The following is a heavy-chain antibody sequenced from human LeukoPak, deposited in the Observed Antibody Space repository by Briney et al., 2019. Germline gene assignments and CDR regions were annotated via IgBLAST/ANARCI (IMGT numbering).Heavy chain of an antibody. V-gene: IGHV3-7*01. CDR1: GFNFGIYW. J-gene: IGHJ4*02. CDR3: ARECGGDCYSDY. CDR2: IKEDGSAK. D-gene: IGHD2-21*02. Sequence: GGSLRLSCAASGFNFGIYWMSWVRQAPGKGLEWVAHIKEDGSAKYYVDSVKGRFTISRENAKNSVYLQMNSLRAEDTAVYYCARECGGDCYSDYWAREPWSPSPQ.